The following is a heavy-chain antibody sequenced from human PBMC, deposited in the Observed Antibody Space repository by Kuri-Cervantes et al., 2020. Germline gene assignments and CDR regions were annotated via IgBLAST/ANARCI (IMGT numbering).Heavy chain of an antibody. CDR3: AGSLRSFDDYYYMDV. V-gene: IGHV4-61*01. J-gene: IGHJ6*03. CDR1: GGSVSSGSYY. Sequence: SETLSLTCTVSGGSVSSGSYYWSWIRQPPGKGLEWIGYIYYSGSTNYNPSLKSRVTISVDTSKNRFSLKLNSVTAADTAVYYCAGSLRSFDDYYYMDVWGQGTTVTVSS. D-gene: IGHD3-9*01. CDR2: IYYSGST.